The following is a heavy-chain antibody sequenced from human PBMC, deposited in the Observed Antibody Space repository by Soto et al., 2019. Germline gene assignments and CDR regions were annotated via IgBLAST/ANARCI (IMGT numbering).Heavy chain of an antibody. CDR1: GGSVSSGSDY. J-gene: IGHJ6*02. CDR2: IYYSGST. V-gene: IGHV4-61*01. Sequence: SETLSLTCTVSGGSVSSGSDYWSWIRQPPGKGLEWIGYIYYSGSTNYNPSLKSRVTISVDTSKNQFSLKLSSVTAADTAVYYCARDFITIFGVASYGMDVWGQGTTVPVSS. D-gene: IGHD3-3*01. CDR3: ARDFITIFGVASYGMDV.